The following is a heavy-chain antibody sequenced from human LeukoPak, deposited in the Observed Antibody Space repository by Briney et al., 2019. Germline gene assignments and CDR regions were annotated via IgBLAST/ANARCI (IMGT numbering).Heavy chain of an antibody. CDR3: ARDFDSSSPFDL. J-gene: IGHJ2*01. CDR2: IWYDGSNK. D-gene: IGHD6-13*01. Sequence: KPGRSLRLSCAASGFTFSSYGMHWVRQAPGKGLEWVAVIWYDGSNKYYADSVKGRFTISRDNSKNTLYLQMNSLRAEDTAVYYCARDFDSSSPFDLWGRGTLVTVSS. V-gene: IGHV3-33*01. CDR1: GFTFSSYG.